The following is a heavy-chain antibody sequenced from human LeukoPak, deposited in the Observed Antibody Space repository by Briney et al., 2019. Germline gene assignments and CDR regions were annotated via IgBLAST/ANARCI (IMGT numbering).Heavy chain of an antibody. CDR2: ISYDGSNK. J-gene: IGHJ4*02. CDR1: GFTFSSYG. Sequence: GRSLRLSCAASGFTFSSYGMHWVRQAPGKGLEWVAVISYDGSNKYYADSVKGRFTISRDNSKNTLYLQMNSLRAEDTAVYYCARGSGSYPDDYWGQGTLVTVSS. V-gene: IGHV3-30*03. CDR3: ARGSGSYPDDY. D-gene: IGHD3-10*01.